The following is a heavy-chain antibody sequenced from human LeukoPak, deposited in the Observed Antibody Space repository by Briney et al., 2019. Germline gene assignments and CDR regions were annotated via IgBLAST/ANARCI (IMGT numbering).Heavy chain of an antibody. CDR3: SRETTSGY. D-gene: IGHD1-1*01. Sequence: GGSLRLSCAASGFSFSGYSMNWVRQPPGQGLEWISYISRGSHTIYYADSVRGRFTISRDDAKNSLYLLMNSLRAEDTGIYYCSRETTSGYWGQGTLVTVSS. CDR1: GFSFSGYS. CDR2: ISRGSHTI. V-gene: IGHV3-48*04. J-gene: IGHJ4*02.